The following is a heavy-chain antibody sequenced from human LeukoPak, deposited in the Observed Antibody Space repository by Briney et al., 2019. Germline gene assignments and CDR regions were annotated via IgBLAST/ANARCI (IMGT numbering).Heavy chain of an antibody. CDR2: INHSGST. J-gene: IGHJ4*02. CDR3: ARLKLSGYNSSWYDY. D-gene: IGHD6-13*01. CDR1: GGSFSGYY. Sequence: SETLSLTCAVYGGSFSGYYWSWIRQPPGKELEWIGEINHSGSTNYNPSLKSRVTISVDTSKNQFSLKLSSVTAADTAVYYCARLKLSGYNSSWYDYWGQGTLVTVSS. V-gene: IGHV4-34*01.